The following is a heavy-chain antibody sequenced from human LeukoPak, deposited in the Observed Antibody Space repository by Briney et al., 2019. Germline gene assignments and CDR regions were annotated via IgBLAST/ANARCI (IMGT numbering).Heavy chain of an antibody. Sequence: ASVKVSCKASGDTFTDYYMHWVRQAPGQGLEWMGWIGPNSGGTNYAKKFQGRVTMTRDSSISTAYMELTRLISDDTAVYYCARSNIAVRRGDNWFDPWGQGTLVTVSS. D-gene: IGHD6-6*01. CDR3: ARSNIAVRRGDNWFDP. CDR2: IGPNSGGT. V-gene: IGHV1-2*02. CDR1: GDTFTDYY. J-gene: IGHJ5*02.